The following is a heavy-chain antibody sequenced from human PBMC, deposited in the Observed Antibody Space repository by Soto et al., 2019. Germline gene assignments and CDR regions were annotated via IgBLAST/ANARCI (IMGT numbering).Heavy chain of an antibody. V-gene: IGHV3-33*01. CDR3: AREGVGYSYGFDY. Sequence: QVQLVESGGGVVQPGRSLRLSCAASGFTFSSYGMHWVRQAPGKGLEWVAVIWYDGSNKYYADSVKGRFTISRDNSKNTLYLKMNSLRAEDTAVYYCAREGVGYSYGFDYWGQGTLVTVSS. CDR1: GFTFSSYG. CDR2: IWYDGSNK. J-gene: IGHJ4*02. D-gene: IGHD5-18*01.